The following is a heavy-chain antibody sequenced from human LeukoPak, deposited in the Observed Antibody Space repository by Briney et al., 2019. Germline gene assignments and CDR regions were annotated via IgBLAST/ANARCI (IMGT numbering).Heavy chain of an antibody. Sequence: SGTLSLTCILSGGSIRSGTWWTWVRRPPGKGLEWIGEIYHDETTNYSPSLKSRVTISVDKSKNHFSLKLSAVTAADTAVYYCARADTSGTSSSDAFDIWGQGTMVTVSS. D-gene: IGHD3-10*01. CDR3: ARADTSGTSSSDAFDI. CDR2: IYHDETT. J-gene: IGHJ3*02. V-gene: IGHV4-4*02. CDR1: GGSIRSGTW.